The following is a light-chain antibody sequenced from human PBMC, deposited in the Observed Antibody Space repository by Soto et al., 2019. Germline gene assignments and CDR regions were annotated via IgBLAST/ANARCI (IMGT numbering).Light chain of an antibody. CDR2: SNS. V-gene: IGLV1-40*01. Sequence: QPVLTQPPSVSGAPGQRVTISCTGSSSNIGAGYDVHWYQQLPGTAPKLLIYSNSDRPSGVPDRFSGSKSGTSASLAITGLQAEDEADYYCQSYDSRLSGSVFGGGTQLTVL. J-gene: IGLJ7*01. CDR3: QSYDSRLSGSV. CDR1: SSNIGAGYD.